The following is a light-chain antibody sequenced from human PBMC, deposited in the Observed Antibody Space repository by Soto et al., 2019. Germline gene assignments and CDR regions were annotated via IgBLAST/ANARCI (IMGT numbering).Light chain of an antibody. V-gene: IGKV1-9*01. CDR3: QQLNTYPLT. Sequence: DIQLTQSPSFLSASVGNRVTITCRASQGISSYLAWYQQKPGKAPKLLIYAASTLQSGVPSRFSGSDSGTEFTLTISSLQPEDFATYYCQQLNTYPLTFGGGTKVDIK. J-gene: IGKJ4*01. CDR2: AAS. CDR1: QGISSY.